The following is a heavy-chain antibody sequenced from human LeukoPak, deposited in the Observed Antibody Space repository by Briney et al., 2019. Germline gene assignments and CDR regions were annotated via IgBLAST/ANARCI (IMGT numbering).Heavy chain of an antibody. CDR1: GFTFSSYA. CDR2: ISYDGSNK. CDR3: ARDPTGYSSSWLFDY. Sequence: PGRSLRLSCPASGFTFSSYAMHWVRQAPGKGLEWVAVISYDGSNKYYADSVMGRFTISRDNSKNTLYLQMNSLRAEDTAVYYCARDPTGYSSSWLFDYWGQGTLVTVSS. D-gene: IGHD6-13*01. J-gene: IGHJ4*02. V-gene: IGHV3-30-3*01.